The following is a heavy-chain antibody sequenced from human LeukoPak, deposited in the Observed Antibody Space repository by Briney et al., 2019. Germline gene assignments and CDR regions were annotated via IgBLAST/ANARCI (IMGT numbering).Heavy chain of an antibody. V-gene: IGHV4-4*08. J-gene: IGHJ4*01. CDR2: IYYSGSTT. CDR1: GGPISSYY. CDR3: ARGGNYGDYDGYFDY. Sequence: PSETLSLTCSVSGGPISSYYWSWIRQPPGKGLEWIGYIYYSGSTTPSGTATYNPSLESRVTISVDTSKNQFSLKLSSVTAADTAVYYCARGGNYGDYDGYFDYWGQEPWSPSPQ. D-gene: IGHD4-17*01.